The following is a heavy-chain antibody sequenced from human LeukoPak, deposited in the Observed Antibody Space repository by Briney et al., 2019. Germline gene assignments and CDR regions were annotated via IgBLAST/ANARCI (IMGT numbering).Heavy chain of an antibody. CDR1: GYTFTSYA. CDR3: ARERRITMIVDY. J-gene: IGHJ4*02. D-gene: IGHD3-22*01. Sequence: ASVKVSCKASGYTFTSYAMHWVRQAPGQRLEWMGWINAGNGNTKYSQKFQGRVTITRDTSASTAYMELSSLRSEDTAVYYYARERRITMIVDYWGQGTLVTVSS. V-gene: IGHV1-3*01. CDR2: INAGNGNT.